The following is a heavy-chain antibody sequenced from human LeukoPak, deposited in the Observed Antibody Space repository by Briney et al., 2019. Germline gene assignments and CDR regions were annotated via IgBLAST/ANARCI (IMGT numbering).Heavy chain of an antibody. CDR1: GYTFTGNY. CDR2: ANINSGGP. CDR3: PRGGTAPI. V-gene: IGHV1-2*02. Sequence: ASVKVSCKAFGYTFTGNYSHWVGQAPGQGLEWMGWANINSGGPNYAQKFQGRVTMPRDTSTTTAYMDLSRLTSDDTAVYYCPRGGTAPIWGQGTLVTVSS. J-gene: IGHJ4*02. D-gene: IGHD3-16*01.